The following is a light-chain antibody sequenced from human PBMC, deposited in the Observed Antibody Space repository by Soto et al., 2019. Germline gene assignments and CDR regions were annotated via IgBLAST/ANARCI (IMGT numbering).Light chain of an antibody. V-gene: IGKV3-15*01. CDR2: GAS. Sequence: EIVMTQSPATLSVSPGERATLSCRASQSVSSNLAWYQQKPGQAPRLLIYGASTRASGIPAMFSGSGSGTEFTLTISSLQSEYFAVYDCLQFNNFPPWTVGQGTNVELK. CDR3: LQFNNFPPWT. J-gene: IGKJ1*01. CDR1: QSVSSN.